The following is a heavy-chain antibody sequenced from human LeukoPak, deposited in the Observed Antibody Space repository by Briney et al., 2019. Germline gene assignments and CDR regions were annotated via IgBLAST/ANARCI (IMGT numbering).Heavy chain of an antibody. D-gene: IGHD6-19*01. CDR1: GFNFSSYG. J-gene: IGHJ4*02. Sequence: GGSLRLSCAASGFNFSSYGMHWVRQAPGKGLEWVTSIWFDGSNIHYADSVKGRVVISRDNSKSALYLQMNSLRAEDTAIYYCARDPLPMAVTGPFDHWGQGALVTVSS. CDR3: ARDPLPMAVTGPFDH. CDR2: IWFDGSNI. V-gene: IGHV3-33*01.